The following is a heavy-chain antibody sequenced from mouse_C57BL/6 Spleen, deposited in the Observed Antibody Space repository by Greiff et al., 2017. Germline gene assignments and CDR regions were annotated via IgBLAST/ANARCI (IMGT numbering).Heavy chain of an antibody. J-gene: IGHJ2*01. D-gene: IGHD1-1*01. CDR3: AKRVYYGSSYDFDY. Sequence: QVQLQQPGTELVKPGASVKLSCKASGYTFTSYWMHWVKQGPGQGLEWIGNINPSNGGTNYNEKFKSKATLTVDKSSSTAYMQLSSLTSEDAAVYYSAKRVYYGSSYDFDYWGQGTTLTVSS. CDR2: INPSNGGT. CDR1: GYTFTSYW. V-gene: IGHV1-53*01.